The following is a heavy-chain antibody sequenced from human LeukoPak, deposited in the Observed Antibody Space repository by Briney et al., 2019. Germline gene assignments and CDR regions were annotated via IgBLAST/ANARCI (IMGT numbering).Heavy chain of an antibody. CDR2: ISSSSSTI. CDR3: ARVGGYCSSTSCQNNWFDP. J-gene: IGHJ5*02. Sequence: GGSLRLSCAASGFTFSSYSMNWVRQAPGKGLEWVSYISSSSSTIYYADSVEGRFTISRDNAKNSLYLQMNSLRVEDTAVYYCARVGGYCSSTSCQNNWFDPWGQGTLVTVSS. D-gene: IGHD2-2*01. CDR1: GFTFSSYS. V-gene: IGHV3-48*01.